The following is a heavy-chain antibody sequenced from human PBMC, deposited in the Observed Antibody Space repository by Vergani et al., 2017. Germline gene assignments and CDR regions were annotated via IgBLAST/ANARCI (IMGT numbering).Heavy chain of an antibody. CDR3: ARVMDRAEPATGYRLEGRDI. CDR1: GGSFNTYY. CDR2: IYSTGST. V-gene: IGHV4-59*13. J-gene: IGHJ6*02. Sequence: QVQLEESGPGLVKPSETLSLTCTVSGGSFNTYYWSWIRQSPGKGLEWIGYIYSTGSTNYNPSLNSRVTMSVDTSKNQFSLKLRSVTAADTAVYFCARVMDRAEPATGYRLEGRDIWGQGTTVTISS. D-gene: IGHD3-10*01.